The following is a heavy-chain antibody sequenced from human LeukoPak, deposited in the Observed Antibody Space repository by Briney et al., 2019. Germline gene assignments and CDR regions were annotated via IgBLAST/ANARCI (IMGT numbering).Heavy chain of an antibody. Sequence: GGSLRLSCAASGFAARKYWMSWVRQAPGKGLEWVANIKQDGTDKNYVDSVKGRFTISRDNSKNTLYLQMNSLRAEDTAVYYCTRGIYSGYHYFDYWGQGTLVTVSS. V-gene: IGHV3-7*01. CDR3: TRGIYSGYHYFDY. CDR2: IKQDGTDK. D-gene: IGHD5-12*01. J-gene: IGHJ4*02. CDR1: GFAARKYW.